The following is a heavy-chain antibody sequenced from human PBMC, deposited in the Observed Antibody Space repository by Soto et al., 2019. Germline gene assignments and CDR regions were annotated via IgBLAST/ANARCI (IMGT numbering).Heavy chain of an antibody. D-gene: IGHD2-15*01. CDR2: INHSGIT. Sequence: SETLSLTCAVYGGSFRGYFWSWLRQPPGKGLEWIGEINHSGITSYSPSLGSRVTTSVDTPKNQFSLRLRSVTAADTAIYYCARRFCSDSYCSYFDYWGRGTLVTVSS. CDR1: GGSFRGYF. J-gene: IGHJ4*02. V-gene: IGHV4-34*10. CDR3: ARRFCSDSYCSYFDY.